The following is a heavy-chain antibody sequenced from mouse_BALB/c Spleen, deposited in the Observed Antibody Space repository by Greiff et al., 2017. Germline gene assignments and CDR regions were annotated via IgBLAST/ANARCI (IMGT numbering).Heavy chain of an antibody. CDR1: GYSFTSYW. Sequence: QVQLQQSGPQLVRPGASVKISCKASGYSFTSYWMHWVKQRPGQGLEWIGMIDPSDSETRLNQKFKGKATFTADTSSNTAYMQLSSLTSEDSAVYYCARYGYDYAMDYWGQGTSVTVSS. CDR3: ARYGYDYAMDY. J-gene: IGHJ4*01. D-gene: IGHD2-2*01. CDR2: IDPSDSET. V-gene: IGHV1S127*01.